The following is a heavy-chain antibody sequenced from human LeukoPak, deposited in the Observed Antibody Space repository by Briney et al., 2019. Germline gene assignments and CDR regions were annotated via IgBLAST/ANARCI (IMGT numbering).Heavy chain of an antibody. CDR2: IKQDGSEK. CDR3: AREGKYSNYDYYYYYMDV. Sequence: PGGSLRLSCAASGFAFSSYGMSWVRQAPGKGLEWVANIKQDGSEKYYVDSVKGRFTISRDNAKNSLYLQMNSLRAEDTASYYCAREGKYSNYDYYYYYMDVWGKGTTVTVSS. V-gene: IGHV3-7*03. D-gene: IGHD4-11*01. CDR1: GFAFSSYG. J-gene: IGHJ6*03.